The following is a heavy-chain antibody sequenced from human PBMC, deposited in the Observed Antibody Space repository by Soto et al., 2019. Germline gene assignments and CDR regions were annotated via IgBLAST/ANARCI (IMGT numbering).Heavy chain of an antibody. J-gene: IGHJ6*02. V-gene: IGHV1-18*01. CDR2: IRAYKGNT. CDR1: GYTFTSYG. Sequence: QVQLVQSGAEVKKTGASVKVSCKASGYTFTSYGISWVRQAPGKGLEWMGWIRAYKGNTNYAQKLQGRVNMTTDTSTSTDYMELRSLRSDDTAVYYCARDLPTIDVWGQGTTVTVSS. CDR3: ARDLPTIDV.